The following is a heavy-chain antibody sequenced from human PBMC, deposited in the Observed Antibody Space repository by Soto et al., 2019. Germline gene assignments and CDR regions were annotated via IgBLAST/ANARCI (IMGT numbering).Heavy chain of an antibody. Sequence: SETLSPTCVVYSESFSGIYWRWNHQPPGEGLEWIGEINHSGSTNYSPSLESRVTISLDTSNNQFSLKLSSVTAADTAVYYCARGHGYSYAYSVYSYYYGMDVWGQGTTVTVSS. CDR1: SESFSGIY. V-gene: IGHV4-34*01. CDR2: INHSGST. J-gene: IGHJ6*02. CDR3: ARGHGYSYAYSVYSYYYGMDV. D-gene: IGHD5-18*01.